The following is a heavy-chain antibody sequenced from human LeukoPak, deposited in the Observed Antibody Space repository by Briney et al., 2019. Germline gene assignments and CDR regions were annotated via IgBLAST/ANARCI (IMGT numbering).Heavy chain of an antibody. CDR3: AELGITMIGGV. V-gene: IGHV3-7*01. CDR2: INQDGGEK. CDR1: GFTFSSYW. Sequence: GGSLRLSCGASGFTFSSYWMSWVRQAPGKGLEWVATINQDGGEKYYVDSVKGRFTISRDNAKNSLYLQMNSLRAEDTAVYYCAELGITMIGGVWGKGTTVTISS. J-gene: IGHJ6*04. D-gene: IGHD3-10*02.